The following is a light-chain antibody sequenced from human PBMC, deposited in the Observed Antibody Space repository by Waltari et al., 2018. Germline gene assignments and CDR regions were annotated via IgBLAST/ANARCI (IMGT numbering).Light chain of an antibody. J-gene: IGKJ2*03. CDR3: QQGYSYPYS. CDR2: RAS. Sequence: DMQMTQYPYSLSAYVGDTVTNTCQASQGIGNNLNWYQQKSGKAPKLLIYRASSLQSGIPSRFSGSGSGTDFTLTISSLQPEDFATYYCQQGYSYPYSFGLGTKVEIK. V-gene: IGKV1-16*01. CDR1: QGIGNN.